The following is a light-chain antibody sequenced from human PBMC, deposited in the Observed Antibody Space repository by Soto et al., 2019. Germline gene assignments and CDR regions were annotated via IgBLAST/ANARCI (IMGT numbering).Light chain of an antibody. CDR2: GAS. CDR1: QSVSSN. J-gene: IGKJ1*01. Sequence: EIVLTQSPGTLSLSPGERATLSCRASQSVSSNLAWYQQKPGQAPRLLIYGASSRATGIPDRFSGSGSGTGFTLTISRLEPEDFAVYYCQQYGSSLTWTFGQGTKVDIK. V-gene: IGKV3-20*01. CDR3: QQYGSSLTWT.